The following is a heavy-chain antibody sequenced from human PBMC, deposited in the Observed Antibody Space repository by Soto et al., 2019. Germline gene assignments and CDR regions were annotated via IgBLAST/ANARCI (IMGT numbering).Heavy chain of an antibody. CDR3: ARRGSGGYYDY. CDR2: ISGSGGST. J-gene: IGHJ4*02. D-gene: IGHD6-19*01. CDR1: GFTFSSYA. V-gene: IGHV3-23*01. Sequence: EVQLLESGGGLVQPGGSLRLSCAASGFTFSSYAMRWVRQAPVKGLEWVSAISGSGGSTYYADSVKGRFTSSRDNSKNTLYLQMNSLRAEDRAVYYCARRGSGGYYDYWGQGTLVTVSS.